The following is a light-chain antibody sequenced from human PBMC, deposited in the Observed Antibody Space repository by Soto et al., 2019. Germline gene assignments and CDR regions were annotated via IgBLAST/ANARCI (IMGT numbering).Light chain of an antibody. J-gene: IGLJ3*02. CDR1: SSDVGAYNH. CDR2: EVS. V-gene: IGLV2-8*01. Sequence: QSALTQPASVSGSPGQSVTITCTGTSSDVGAYNHVSWYQQHPGKAPKVMIYEVSKRPSGVPDRFSGSKSGNTASLTVSGLQAEDEADYYCSSNANAGSNNFNWVFGGGTKLTVL. CDR3: SSNANAGSNNFNWV.